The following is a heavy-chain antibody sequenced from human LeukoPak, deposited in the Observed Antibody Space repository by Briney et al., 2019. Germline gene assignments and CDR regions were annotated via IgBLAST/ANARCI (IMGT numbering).Heavy chain of an antibody. CDR2: ISGAGGTT. D-gene: IGHD5-12*01. CDR1: GFTFSSYD. V-gene: IGHV3-23*01. Sequence: GGSLRLSCAASGFTFSSYDMSWVRQAPGKGLEWVSYISGAGGTTYYADSVKGWFTISRDNSKNTMYLQMNSLRAEDTAVYYCATGYSAYAFDYWGQGTLVTVSS. J-gene: IGHJ4*02. CDR3: ATGYSAYAFDY.